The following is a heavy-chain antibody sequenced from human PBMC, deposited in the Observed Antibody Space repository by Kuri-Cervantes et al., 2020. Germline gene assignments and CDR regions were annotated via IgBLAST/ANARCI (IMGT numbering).Heavy chain of an antibody. Sequence: ETLSLTCAASGFTFSSYWMSWVRQAPGKGLEWVANINQDGSKKYYVDSVKGRFTISRDNAKNSLYLQMNSLRAEDTAVYYCARAIGDYAAYWGQGTLVTDSS. D-gene: IGHD4-17*01. CDR2: INQDGSKK. V-gene: IGHV3-7*01. J-gene: IGHJ4*02. CDR3: ARAIGDYAAY. CDR1: GFTFSSYW.